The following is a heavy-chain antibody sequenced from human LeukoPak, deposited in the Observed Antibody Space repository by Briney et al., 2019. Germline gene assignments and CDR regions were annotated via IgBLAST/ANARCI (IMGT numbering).Heavy chain of an antibody. D-gene: IGHD6-13*01. Sequence: GGSLRLSCAASGFTFSSYSMNWVRQAPGKGLEWVSSISSRSSSIYYADSVKGRFTISRDNAKNSLYLQMNSLRAEDTAVYYCGGNYYYYAMGVWGQGTTVTVSS. J-gene: IGHJ6*02. CDR1: GFTFSSYS. CDR2: ISSRSSSI. V-gene: IGHV3-21*01. CDR3: GGNYYYYAMGV.